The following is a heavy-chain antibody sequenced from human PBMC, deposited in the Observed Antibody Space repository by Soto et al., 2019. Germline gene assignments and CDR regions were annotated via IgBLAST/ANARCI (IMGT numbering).Heavy chain of an antibody. CDR3: ARRSSGWYFDY. V-gene: IGHV3-23*01. D-gene: IGHD6-19*01. Sequence: EVQLLESGGGLVQPGGSLRLSCAASGFTFSSYAMSWVRQAPGKGLEWVSDISGSGGSTYYADSVKCRFTISRDNSKNTLYLQMNSLRAEDTAVYYCARRSSGWYFDYWGQGTLVTVSP. J-gene: IGHJ4*02. CDR1: GFTFSSYA. CDR2: ISGSGGST.